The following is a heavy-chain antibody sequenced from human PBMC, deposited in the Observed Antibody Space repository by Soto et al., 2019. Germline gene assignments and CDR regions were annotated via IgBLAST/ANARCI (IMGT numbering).Heavy chain of an antibody. V-gene: IGHV1-2*04. J-gene: IGHJ4*02. CDR2: INPNTGGT. D-gene: IGHD6-6*01. Sequence: ASVKVSCKASGYTFTGYDMHWVRQAPGQGLEWMGWINPNTGGTNYAQKFQGWVTMTRDTSISTAYLELNRLKSDDTAVYYCASARRGSSSSESFDYWGQGTLVTVSS. CDR3: ASARRGSSSSESFDY. CDR1: GYTFTGYD.